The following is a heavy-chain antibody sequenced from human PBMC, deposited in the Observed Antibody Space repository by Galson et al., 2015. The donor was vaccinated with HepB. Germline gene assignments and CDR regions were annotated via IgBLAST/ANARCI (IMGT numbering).Heavy chain of an antibody. J-gene: IGHJ5*02. CDR1: GGSISSYY. D-gene: IGHD2-21*01. Sequence: SETLSLTCTVSGGSISSYYWSWIRQPPGKGLEWIGYIYYSGSTNYNPSLKSRVTISVDTSKNQFSLKLSSVTAADTAVYYCAMIRRGGGARWFDPWGQGTLVTVSS. CDR3: AMIRRGGGARWFDP. CDR2: IYYSGST. V-gene: IGHV4-59*01.